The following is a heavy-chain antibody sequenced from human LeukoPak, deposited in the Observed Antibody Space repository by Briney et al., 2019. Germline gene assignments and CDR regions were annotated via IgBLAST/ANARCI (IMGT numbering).Heavy chain of an antibody. CDR2: IYYSGST. V-gene: IGHV4-39*02. CDR1: GGYIRSGSHY. D-gene: IGHD3-22*01. CDR3: AKRDDSGGNLVDL. Sequence: SETLSLTCTVSGGYIRSGSHYWAWIRQPPGEGLEWIGSIYYSGSTYYNPSLENRVTISIDTSKNHFSLKLSSLSAADTSVYYCAKRDDSGGNLVDLWGQGTLVTVS. J-gene: IGHJ4*02.